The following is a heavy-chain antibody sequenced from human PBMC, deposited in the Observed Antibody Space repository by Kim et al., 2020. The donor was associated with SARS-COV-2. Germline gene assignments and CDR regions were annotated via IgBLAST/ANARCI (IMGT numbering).Heavy chain of an antibody. D-gene: IGHD6-13*01. CDR2: IKSKTDGGTT. J-gene: IGHJ4*02. Sequence: GGSLRLSCAASGFTFSNAWMSWVRQAPGKGLEWVGRIKSKTDGGTTDYAAPVKGRFTISRDDSKNTLYLQMNSLKTEDTAVYYCTTDWAPDSIAAAESAGSYWGQGTLVTVSS. V-gene: IGHV3-15*01. CDR3: TTDWAPDSIAAAESAGSY. CDR1: GFTFSNAW.